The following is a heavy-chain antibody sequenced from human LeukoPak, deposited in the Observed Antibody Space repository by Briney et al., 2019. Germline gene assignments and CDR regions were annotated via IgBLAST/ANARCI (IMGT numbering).Heavy chain of an antibody. V-gene: IGHV1-46*01. D-gene: IGHD6-19*01. J-gene: IGHJ4*02. CDR3: ARTRYSSGWYDPSFYFDY. CDR2: INPSGGST. CDR1: GYTFTSYY. Sequence: ASVKVSCKASGYTFTSYYMHWVRQAPEQGLEWMGIINPSGGSTSYAQKFQGRVTMTRDTSTSTVYMELSSLRSEDTAVYYCARTRYSSGWYDPSFYFDYWGQGTLVTVSS.